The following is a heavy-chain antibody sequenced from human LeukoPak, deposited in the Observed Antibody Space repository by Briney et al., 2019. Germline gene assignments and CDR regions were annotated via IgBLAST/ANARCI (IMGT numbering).Heavy chain of an antibody. J-gene: IGHJ6*03. CDR2: IYSGGST. CDR1: GFTVSSNY. CDR3: VRDPYYYYYMDV. V-gene: IGHV3-66*02. Sequence: GGSLRLSCAASGFTVSSNYMSWVRQAPGKGLEWVSVIYSGGSTYYADSVKGRFTISRDNSKNTLYLQMNSLRAEDTAVYYCVRDPYYYYYMDVWGKGTTVTVSS.